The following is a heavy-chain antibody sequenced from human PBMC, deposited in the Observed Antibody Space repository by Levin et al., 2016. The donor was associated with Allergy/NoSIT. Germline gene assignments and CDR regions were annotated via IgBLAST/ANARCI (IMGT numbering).Heavy chain of an antibody. V-gene: IGHV4-30-4*01. J-gene: IGHJ4*02. CDR2: IYYSGNT. Sequence: RQAPGKGLEWIGYIYYSGNTYYNPSLKSRVTISVDTSKNQLSLKLSSVTAADTAVYYCAREGVSVRSFDYWGQGTLVTVSS. CDR3: AREGVSVRSFDY. D-gene: IGHD6-13*01.